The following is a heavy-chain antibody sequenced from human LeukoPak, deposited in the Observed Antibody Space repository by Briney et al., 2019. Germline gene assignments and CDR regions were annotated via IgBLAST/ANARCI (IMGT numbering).Heavy chain of an antibody. CDR3: GEQLVPKI. CDR2: TSGSGVST. V-gene: IGHV3-23*01. Sequence: GGFLRLSCAASGFTFSSYAMSWVRQAPGKGLEWVSATSGSGVSTYYADSVKGRFTISRDNSKNTLYLQMNSLRAEDTAVYYCGEQLVPKIRGQGTLVTVSS. CDR1: GFTFSSYA. D-gene: IGHD6-13*01. J-gene: IGHJ4*02.